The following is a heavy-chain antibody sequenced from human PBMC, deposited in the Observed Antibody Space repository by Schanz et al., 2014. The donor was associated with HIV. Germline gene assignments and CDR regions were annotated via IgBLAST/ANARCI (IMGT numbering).Heavy chain of an antibody. J-gene: IGHJ4*02. Sequence: DVQLLESGGGLVRPGGSLRLSCAVSGFSFRAYVMSWVRQAPGKGLEWVSSISETGGSTYYAASVRGRFSISRDNSKNTLYLQMNSLRAEDTAVYYCARGGIWEWDQPDFDYWGQGTLVTVSS. V-gene: IGHV3-23*01. D-gene: IGHD2-15*01. CDR2: ISETGGST. CDR1: GFSFRAYV. CDR3: ARGGIWEWDQPDFDY.